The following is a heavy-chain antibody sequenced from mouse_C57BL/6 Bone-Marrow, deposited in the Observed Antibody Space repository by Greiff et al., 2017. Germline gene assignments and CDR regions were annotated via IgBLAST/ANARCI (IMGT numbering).Heavy chain of an antibody. Sequence: VQLQQSVAELVRPGASVKLSCTASGFNIKNTYMHWVKQRPEQGLEWIGRIDPANGNTKYAPKFQGKATITAETSSNTAYLQLSSLTSEDTAIYDWARRGDYYGSSYRWYFDVWGTGTTVTVSS. J-gene: IGHJ1*03. D-gene: IGHD1-1*01. CDR3: ARRGDYYGSSYRWYFDV. CDR2: IDPANGNT. V-gene: IGHV14-3*01. CDR1: GFNIKNTY.